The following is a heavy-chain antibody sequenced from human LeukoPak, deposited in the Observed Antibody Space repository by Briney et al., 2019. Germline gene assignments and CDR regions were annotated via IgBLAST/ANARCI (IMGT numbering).Heavy chain of an antibody. V-gene: IGHV3-53*01. CDR2: IYSGGST. CDR1: GFTVSSNY. J-gene: IGHJ5*02. D-gene: IGHD3-10*01. Sequence: GGSLRLSCAASGFTVSSNYMSWVRQAPGKGLEWVSVIYSGGSTYYTDSVKGRFTISRDNYKNTLYLQMNSLRAEDTAVYYCAGQRAVRGDYWFDPWGQGTLVTVSS. CDR3: AGQRAVRGDYWFDP.